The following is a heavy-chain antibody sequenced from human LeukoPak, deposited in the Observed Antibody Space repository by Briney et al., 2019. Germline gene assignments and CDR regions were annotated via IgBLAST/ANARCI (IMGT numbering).Heavy chain of an antibody. CDR2: IIPIFGAA. V-gene: IGHV1-69*13. J-gene: IGHJ4*02. D-gene: IGHD3-9*01. CDR1: GGTFSSYA. CDR3: AGVQDSILTGYYRY. Sequence: SVKVSCKASGGTFSSYAISWVRQAPGQGLEWMGGIIPIFGAANYAQKFQGRVTITADESTSTAYMELSSLRSEDTAVYYCAGVQDSILTGYYRYWGQGTLVTVSS.